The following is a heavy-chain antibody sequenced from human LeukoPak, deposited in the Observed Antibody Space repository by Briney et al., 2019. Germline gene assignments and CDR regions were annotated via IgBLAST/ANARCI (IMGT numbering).Heavy chain of an antibody. Sequence: SETLSLTCAVYGGSFSGYYWSWIRQPPGKGLEWIGEINHSGSTNYNPSLKSRVTISVDTSKNQFSLKLSTVTAADTAVYYCARGPSAPDIFAGGYYGIDVWGQGTTVTVSS. CDR1: GGSFSGYY. V-gene: IGHV4-34*01. CDR3: ARGPSAPDIFAGGYYGIDV. CDR2: INHSGST. D-gene: IGHD3-9*01. J-gene: IGHJ6*02.